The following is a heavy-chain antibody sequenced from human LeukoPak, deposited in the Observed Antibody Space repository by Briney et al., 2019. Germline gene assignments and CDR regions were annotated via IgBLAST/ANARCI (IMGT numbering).Heavy chain of an antibody. CDR3: ARGRGFYDYVWGSYRYTVDYFDY. J-gene: IGHJ4*02. V-gene: IGHV4-34*01. CDR1: GGSFSGYY. D-gene: IGHD3-16*02. CDR2: INHSGST. Sequence: SETLSLTCAVYGGSFSGYYWSWIRQPPGKGLEWIGEINHSGSTNYNPSLKSRVTISVDTSKNQFSLKLSSVTAADTAVYYCARGRGFYDYVWGSYRYTVDYFDYWGQGILVTVSS.